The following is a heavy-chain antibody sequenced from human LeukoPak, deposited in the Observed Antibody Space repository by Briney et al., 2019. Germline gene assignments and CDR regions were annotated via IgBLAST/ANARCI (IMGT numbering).Heavy chain of an antibody. CDR1: GYTFTSNY. CDR2: IYPRDGST. J-gene: IGHJ6*02. CDR3: ARDRGATGDGYYYYGMDV. V-gene: IGHV1-46*01. Sequence: ASVKVSCKASGYTFTSNYIHWVRQAPGQGLEWMGMIYPRDGSTSYAQKFQGRVTITADESTSTAYMELSSLRSEDTAVYYCARDRGATGDGYYYYGMDVWGQGTTVTVSS. D-gene: IGHD1-26*01.